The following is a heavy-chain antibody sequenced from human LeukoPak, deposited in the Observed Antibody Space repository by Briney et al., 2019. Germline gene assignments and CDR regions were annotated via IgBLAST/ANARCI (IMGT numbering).Heavy chain of an antibody. J-gene: IGHJ4*02. CDR1: GGSIISSSYY. Sequence: SETLSLTCTVSGGSIISSSYYWGWIRQPPGKGLEWIGSIYYSGSTYYNPSLKSRVTISVDTSKNQFSLKLSSVTAADTAVYYCARDRPRGYSYGRGFDYWGQGTLVTVSS. D-gene: IGHD5-18*01. CDR3: ARDRPRGYSYGRGFDY. CDR2: IYYSGST. V-gene: IGHV4-39*07.